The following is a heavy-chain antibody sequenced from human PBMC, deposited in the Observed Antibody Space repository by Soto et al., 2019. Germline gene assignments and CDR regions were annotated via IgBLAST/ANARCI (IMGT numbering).Heavy chain of an antibody. V-gene: IGHV1-18*01. CDR2: ISAHNGNT. CDR3: ASGRYGDY. CDR1: GYTFTSYG. J-gene: IGHJ4*02. Sequence: QVHLVQSGAEVKKPGASVKVSCKGSGYTFTSYGITWVRQAPGQGLEWMGWISAHNGNTDYAQKLQGRVTVTRDTTTSTDYMELRSRKSDDTAVYYCASGRYGDYWGQGALVTVSS. D-gene: IGHD1-26*01.